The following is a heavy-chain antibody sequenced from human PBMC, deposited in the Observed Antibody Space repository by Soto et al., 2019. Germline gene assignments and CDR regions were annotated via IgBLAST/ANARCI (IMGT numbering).Heavy chain of an antibody. V-gene: IGHV4-34*01. J-gene: IGHJ5*02. CDR1: GGSFSGYY. Sequence: QVQLQQWGAGLLKPSETLSLTCAVYGGSFSGYYWSWIRQPPGRGLEWMGEINHSGSTNYNPHLKCRVTISVDTSMNHFYLKLSSVAAADTAVYYCERAPPIVVVWRRPSWFDPWGQGTLVTVSS. CDR3: ERAPPIVVVWRRPSWFDP. D-gene: IGHD2-21*01. CDR2: INHSGST.